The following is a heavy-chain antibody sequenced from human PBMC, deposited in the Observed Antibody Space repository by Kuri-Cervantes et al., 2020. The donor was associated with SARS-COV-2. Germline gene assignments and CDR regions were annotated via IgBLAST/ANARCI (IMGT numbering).Heavy chain of an antibody. CDR3: ARSLRITIFGVVIVNEYFQH. CDR2: IIPIFGTA. CDR1: GGTFSSYA. J-gene: IGHJ1*01. Sequence: SVKVSCKASGGTFSSYAISWVRQAPGQGLEWMGGIIPIFGTANYAQKFQGRVTITADKSTSTAYMELSSLRSEDTAVYYCARSLRITIFGVVIVNEYFQHWGQGTLVTVSS. D-gene: IGHD3-3*01. V-gene: IGHV1-69*06.